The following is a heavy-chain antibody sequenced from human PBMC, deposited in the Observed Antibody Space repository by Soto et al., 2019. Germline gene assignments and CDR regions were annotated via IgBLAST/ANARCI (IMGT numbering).Heavy chain of an antibody. D-gene: IGHD3-3*01. Sequence: SETLSLTCTVSGGSISSSSYYWGWIRQPPGKGLEWIGRIYYSGSTYYNPSLKSRVTISVDTSKNQFSLKLSSVTAADTAVYYCASIDFWSASRFDYWGQGTLVTVSS. CDR3: ASIDFWSASRFDY. CDR2: IYYSGST. J-gene: IGHJ4*02. CDR1: GGSISSSSYY. V-gene: IGHV4-39*01.